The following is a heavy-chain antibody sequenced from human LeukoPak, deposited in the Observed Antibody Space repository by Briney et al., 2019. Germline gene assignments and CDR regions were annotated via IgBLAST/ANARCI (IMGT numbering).Heavy chain of an antibody. CDR1: GFTVSSNY. D-gene: IGHD1-7*01. CDR2: IYGGDNT. Sequence: QPGGSLRVSCAASGFTVSSNYMTWVRQAPGKGLEWVSVIYGGDNTHYADSVKGRFTISRDNSKNTLSLQMNSLRSEDTAVYYCARGPYNWNYPRGFLDYWAKGPLVTVSS. V-gene: IGHV3-66*01. J-gene: IGHJ4*02. CDR3: ARGPYNWNYPRGFLDY.